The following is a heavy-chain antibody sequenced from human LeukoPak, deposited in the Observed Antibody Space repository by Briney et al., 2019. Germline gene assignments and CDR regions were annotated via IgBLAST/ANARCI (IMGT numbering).Heavy chain of an antibody. CDR2: LSNDAVKT. CDR3: ARYSVPATIGWGAFDI. D-gene: IGHD2-2*01. J-gene: IGHJ3*02. Sequence: GGSLRLSCTASGFSFSNYAMSWVRQAPGKGLEWVSSLSNDAVKTYYADSVKGRFTISRDNSKNTLYLEVNSLRAEDTAVYYCARYSVPATIGWGAFDIWGQGTMVTVSS. CDR1: GFSFSNYA. V-gene: IGHV3-23*01.